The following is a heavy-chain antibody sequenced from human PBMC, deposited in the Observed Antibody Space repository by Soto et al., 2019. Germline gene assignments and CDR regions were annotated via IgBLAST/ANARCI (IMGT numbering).Heavy chain of an antibody. CDR1: GFTFSDAW. J-gene: IGHJ5*02. Sequence: GGSLRLSCVASGFTFSDAWMSWVRQAPGKGLDWVGRIKSKSDGGTTEYAAPVRGRFTISRDDSKNTLYLQMNSLKTEDTAVYYCTTDLWRIAVVVGSTGYFNPWGQGTPVTVSS. D-gene: IGHD2-15*01. CDR2: IKSKSDGGTT. CDR3: TTDLWRIAVVVGSTGYFNP. V-gene: IGHV3-15*01.